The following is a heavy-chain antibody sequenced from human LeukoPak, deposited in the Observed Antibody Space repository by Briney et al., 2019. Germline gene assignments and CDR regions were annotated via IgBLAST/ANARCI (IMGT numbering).Heavy chain of an antibody. CDR3: ARGIFYGGRNQYIWFDL. CDR2: ISHSVSP. V-gene: IGHV4-34*01. CDR1: GGPFRGFF. D-gene: IGHD4-23*01. J-gene: IGHJ5*02. Sequence: KSSETLSLTCGVYGGPFRGFFWSWIRQAPGKGLEWIGEISHSVSPNYNPSLKSRLSISVDTSKSQISLRLTSVTAADTGEYYCARGIFYGGRNQYIWFDLWGQGTLVTVSS.